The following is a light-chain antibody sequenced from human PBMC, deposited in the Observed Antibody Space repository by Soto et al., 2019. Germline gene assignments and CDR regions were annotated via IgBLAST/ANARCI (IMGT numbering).Light chain of an antibody. J-gene: IGKJ3*01. CDR1: QLINTY. CDR3: HQYNSWPRGT. Sequence: DIVLTQSPATLSLSPGERATLSCKASQLINTYVAWYQHRPGQGPRLLIYEASKRATGIPARFSGSGSGTDFTLTISSLEPEDFGIYYCHQYNSWPRGTFGPGTKVEIK. CDR2: EAS. V-gene: IGKV3-11*01.